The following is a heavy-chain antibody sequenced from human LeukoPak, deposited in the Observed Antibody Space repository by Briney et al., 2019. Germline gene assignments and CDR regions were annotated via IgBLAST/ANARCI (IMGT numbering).Heavy chain of an antibody. CDR2: VLSKSDGGTP. CDR1: GLTLANAW. J-gene: IGHJ4*02. D-gene: IGHD3-10*01. Sequence: GGSLRLSCAASGLTLANAWMTWVRRAAGKGREWVGRVLSKSDGGTPDYAAPVKGRFTISRDDSRDTVYLQMNTLKTEDTAMYYCTTQRAGAFDYWGQGTLVTVSP. V-gene: IGHV3-15*05. CDR3: TTQRAGAFDY.